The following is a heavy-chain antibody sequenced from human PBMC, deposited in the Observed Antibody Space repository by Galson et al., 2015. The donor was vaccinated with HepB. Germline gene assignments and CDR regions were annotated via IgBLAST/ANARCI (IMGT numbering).Heavy chain of an antibody. D-gene: IGHD3-22*01. CDR1: GFLFSTYT. CDR3: ARGDDSRGYLIDH. J-gene: IGHJ4*02. V-gene: IGHV3-21*03. CDR2: ISSGRNYL. Sequence: SLRLSCAASGFLFSTYTMNWVRQAPGKGLEWVSSISSGRNYLHYADSVKGRFTINRDNSKMSLYLEMDSLRVEDTAVYYCARGDDSRGYLIDHWGQGTPVTVSS.